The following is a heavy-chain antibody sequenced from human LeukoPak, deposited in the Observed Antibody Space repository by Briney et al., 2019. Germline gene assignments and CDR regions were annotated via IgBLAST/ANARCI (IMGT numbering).Heavy chain of an antibody. CDR1: GGTFSSYA. CDR2: IIPIFGTA. D-gene: IGHD3-3*01. Sequence: SVKVSCKASGGTFSSYAISWVRQAPGQGLEWMGGIIPIFGTANYAQKLQGRVTMTTDTSTSTAYMELRSLRSDDTAVYYCARLAHRITIFGVAPTPLNYWGQGTLVTVSS. V-gene: IGHV1-69*05. J-gene: IGHJ4*02. CDR3: ARLAHRITIFGVAPTPLNY.